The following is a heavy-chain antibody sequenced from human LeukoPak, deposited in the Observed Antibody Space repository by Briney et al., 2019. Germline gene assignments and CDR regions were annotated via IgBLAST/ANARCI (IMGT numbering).Heavy chain of an antibody. CDR1: GYTFTSYG. J-gene: IGHJ6*03. D-gene: IGHD6-19*01. Sequence: ASVKVSCKASGYTFTSYGITWVRQAPGQGLEWMGWISAYNGNTNHAQKLQGRVTMTTDASTSTVYMELRSLRSDDTAVYYCARGCRAVAGYPVKGYYYYMDVWGKGTTVTVSS. V-gene: IGHV1-18*01. CDR2: ISAYNGNT. CDR3: ARGCRAVAGYPVKGYYYYMDV.